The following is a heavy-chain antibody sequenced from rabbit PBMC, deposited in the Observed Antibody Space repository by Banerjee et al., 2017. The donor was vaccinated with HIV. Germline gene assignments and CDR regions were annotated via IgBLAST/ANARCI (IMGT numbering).Heavy chain of an antibody. CDR2: ICTGSSGNT. J-gene: IGHJ4*01. D-gene: IGHD8-1*01. CDR1: GFSFSSTYD. CDR3: ARGPSGTGYSYYAL. V-gene: IGHV1S40*01. Sequence: QSLEESGGDLVKPGASLTLTCTASGFSFSSTYDMCWVRQAPGKGLEWIGCICTGSSGNTAYASWAKGRFTISKTSSTTVTLQMTSLTAADTATYFCARGPSGTGYSYYALWGPGTLVTVS.